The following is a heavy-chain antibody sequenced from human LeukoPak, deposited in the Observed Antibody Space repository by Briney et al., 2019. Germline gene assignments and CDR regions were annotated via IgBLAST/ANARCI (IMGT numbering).Heavy chain of an antibody. CDR3: AKEMTTGGQDY. V-gene: IGHV4-39*07. CDR1: GGSISSSSYY. J-gene: IGHJ4*02. CDR2: IYYSGST. D-gene: IGHD4-11*01. Sequence: SETLSLTCTVSGGSISSSSYYWGWIRQPPGKGLEWIGSIYYSGSTYYNPSLKSRVTISVDTSKKQFSLKLSSVTAADTAVYYCAKEMTTGGQDYWGQGTLVTVSS.